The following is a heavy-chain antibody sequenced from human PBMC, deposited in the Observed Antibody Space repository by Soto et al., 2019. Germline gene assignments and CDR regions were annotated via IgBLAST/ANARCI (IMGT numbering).Heavy chain of an antibody. J-gene: IGHJ4*02. CDR1: GGSISSGGYS. CDR3: ARARHYYDSSGPDY. CDR2: IYHSGST. V-gene: IGHV4-30-2*01. Sequence: QLQLQESGSGLVKPSQTLSLTCAVSGGSISSGGYSWSWIRQPPGKGLEWIGYIYHSGSTYYNPSLKSRVTISVDRSKNQFSLKLSSVTAADTAVYYCARARHYYDSSGPDYWGQGTLVTVSS. D-gene: IGHD3-22*01.